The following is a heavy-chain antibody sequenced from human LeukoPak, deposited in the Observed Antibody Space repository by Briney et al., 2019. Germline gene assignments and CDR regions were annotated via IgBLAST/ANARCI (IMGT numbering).Heavy chain of an antibody. J-gene: IGHJ4*02. V-gene: IGHV1-8*01. CDR1: GYTFSSYD. D-gene: IGHD3-22*01. CDR3: ARLSETPAYYDTSVYYYFGY. CDR2: MNPDTGNS. Sequence: ASVKVSCKGSGYTFSSYDINWVRQAPGQGLEWMGWMNPDTGNSGYAQKFQDRVTMTRDTSISTAYMELSSLRSEDTAAYYCARLSETPAYYDTSVYYYFGYWGQGTLVTVSS.